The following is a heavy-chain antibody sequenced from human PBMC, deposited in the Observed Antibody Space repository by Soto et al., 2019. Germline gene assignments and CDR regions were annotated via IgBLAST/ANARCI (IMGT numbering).Heavy chain of an antibody. CDR3: ARDLALAGNY. Sequence: LRLSCAASGFTFSSYAMNWARQTQEKGLEWVSSISSTSSYTHYSDSVKGRFTISRDNANNSLFLQMNSLRAEDTATYYCARDLALAGNYWGQGVLVTVSS. CDR1: GFTFSSYA. V-gene: IGHV3-21*01. J-gene: IGHJ4*02. CDR2: ISSTSSYT. D-gene: IGHD6-19*01.